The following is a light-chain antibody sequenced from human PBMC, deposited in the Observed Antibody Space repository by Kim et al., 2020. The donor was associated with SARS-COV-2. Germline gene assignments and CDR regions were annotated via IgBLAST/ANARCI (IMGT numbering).Light chain of an antibody. Sequence: DIVLTQSPATLSLSPGERATLSCRASQSVGSSFAWYQQKPGQAPRLLIYGTFSRATGIPARFSASGSGTDFTLTISSLEPEDFAVYYCQQRGNWPLTFGQGTKVDIK. V-gene: IGKV3-11*01. J-gene: IGKJ1*01. CDR3: QQRGNWPLT. CDR1: QSVGSS. CDR2: GTF.